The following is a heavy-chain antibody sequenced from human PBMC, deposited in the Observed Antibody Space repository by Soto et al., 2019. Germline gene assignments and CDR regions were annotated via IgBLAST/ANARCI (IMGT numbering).Heavy chain of an antibody. CDR3: AREMVRGVGSDY. J-gene: IGHJ4*02. V-gene: IGHV1-18*01. Sequence: ASVKVSCTAAGYAFTIYGISWVRQAPGQGLEWMGWISAYNGNTNYAQKLQGRVTMTTDTSTSTAYMELRSLRSDDTAVFYCAREMVRGVGSDYWGQGTLVTVSS. D-gene: IGHD3-10*01. CDR1: GYAFTIYG. CDR2: ISAYNGNT.